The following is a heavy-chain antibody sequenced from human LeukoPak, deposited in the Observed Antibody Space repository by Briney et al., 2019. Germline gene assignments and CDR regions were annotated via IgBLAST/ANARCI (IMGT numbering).Heavy chain of an antibody. J-gene: IGHJ5*02. D-gene: IGHD3-22*01. CDR2: IIPILGIA. CDR3: ASGDYYDSSGYYHWFDP. Sequence: ASVKVSCKASGGTFSSYAISWVRQAPGQGLEWMGRIIPILGIANYAQKFQGRVTITADKSTSTAYMELSSLRSEDTAVYYCASGDYYDSSGYYHWFDPWGQGTLVTVSS. V-gene: IGHV1-69*04. CDR1: GGTFSSYA.